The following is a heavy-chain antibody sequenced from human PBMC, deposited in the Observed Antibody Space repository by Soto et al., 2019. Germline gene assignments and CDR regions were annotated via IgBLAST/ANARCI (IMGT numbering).Heavy chain of an antibody. J-gene: IGHJ4*02. CDR2: MNPNSGNT. D-gene: IGHD6-6*01. CDR3: ARGRIAARPRGIDY. Sequence: ASVKVSCKASGHTFTSYDINWVRQATGQGLEWMGWMNPNSGNTGYAQKFQGRVTMTRNTSISTAYMELSSLRSEDTAVYYCARGRIAARPRGIDYWGQGTLVTVSS. V-gene: IGHV1-8*01. CDR1: GHTFTSYD.